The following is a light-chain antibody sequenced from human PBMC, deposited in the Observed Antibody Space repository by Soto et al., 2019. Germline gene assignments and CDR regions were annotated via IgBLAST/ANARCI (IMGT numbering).Light chain of an antibody. CDR3: SSYSSSSTLYV. Sequence: QSVLTQPASVSGSPGQSITISCTGSTSNVGGHSYVSWYQQHAGKAPQLMIYEVSNRPSGVSNRFSGSKSGNTASLTISGLQAEDEADYYCSSYSSSSTLYVFGTGTKVTVL. CDR2: EVS. V-gene: IGLV2-14*01. J-gene: IGLJ1*01. CDR1: TSNVGGHSY.